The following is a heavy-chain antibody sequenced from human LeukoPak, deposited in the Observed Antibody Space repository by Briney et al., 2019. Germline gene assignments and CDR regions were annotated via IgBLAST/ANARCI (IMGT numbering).Heavy chain of an antibody. CDR1: GYTFTGYY. CDR3: ASTDSSGYYRWGPPYYGMDV. CDR2: INPNSGGT. D-gene: IGHD3-22*01. Sequence: ASVKVSCKASGYTFTGYYMHWVRQAPGQGLEWMGWINPNSGGTNYAQKFQGRVTMTRDTSISTAYMELSRLRSDDTAVYYCASTDSSGYYRWGPPYYGMDVWGQGTTVTVSS. J-gene: IGHJ6*02. V-gene: IGHV1-2*02.